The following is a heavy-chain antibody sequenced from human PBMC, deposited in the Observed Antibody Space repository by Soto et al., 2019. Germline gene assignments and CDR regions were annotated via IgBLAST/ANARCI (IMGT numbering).Heavy chain of an antibody. J-gene: IGHJ4*02. V-gene: IGHV3-7*01. Sequence: GGSLRLSCAASGFTFSSYWMSWFRQAPGKGLEWVANMNQDGSEKYYVDSMKGRFTISRDNARNSLYLQMNSLRAEDTAVYYCARGSPLVDSSGYYLVSLLGYWGQGTLVTVSA. D-gene: IGHD3-22*01. CDR1: GFTFSSYW. CDR3: ARGSPLVDSSGYYLVSLLGY. CDR2: MNQDGSEK.